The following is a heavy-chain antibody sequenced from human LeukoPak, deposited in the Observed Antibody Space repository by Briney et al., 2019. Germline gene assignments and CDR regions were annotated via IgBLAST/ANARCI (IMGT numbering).Heavy chain of an antibody. CDR1: GGTFSRYA. CDR3: ARGRDSSGYYLYFDY. D-gene: IGHD3-22*01. J-gene: IGHJ4*02. CDR2: IIPIFGTA. Sequence: SVKVSCKASGGTFSRYAISWVRQAPGQGLEWMGGIIPIFGTANYAQKFQGRVTITTDESTSTAYMELSSLRSEDTAVYYCARGRDSSGYYLYFDYWGQETLVTVSS. V-gene: IGHV1-69*05.